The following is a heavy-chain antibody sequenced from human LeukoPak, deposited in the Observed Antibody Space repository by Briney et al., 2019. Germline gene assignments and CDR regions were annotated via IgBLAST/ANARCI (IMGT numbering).Heavy chain of an antibody. CDR2: IYYSGST. CDR3: ARDGGYTELDGYYYYMDV. V-gene: IGHV4-59*01. J-gene: IGHJ6*03. D-gene: IGHD2-2*02. Sequence: SETLSLTCTVSGGSISSYYWSWIRQPPGKGLEWIGYIYYSGSTNYNPSLKSRVTISVDTSKNQFSLKLSSVTAADTAVYYCARDGGYTELDGYYYYMDVWGKGTTVTVSS. CDR1: GGSISSYY.